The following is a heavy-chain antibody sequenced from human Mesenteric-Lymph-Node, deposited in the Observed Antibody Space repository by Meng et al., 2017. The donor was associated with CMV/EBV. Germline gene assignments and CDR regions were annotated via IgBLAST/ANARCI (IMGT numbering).Heavy chain of an antibody. J-gene: IGHJ6*02. CDR3: ARIRDYSRGGMDV. CDR1: GGTFSSYT. Sequence: SVKVSCKASGGTFSSYTISWVRQAPGQGLEWMGRIIPILGIANYAQKFQGRVTITADKSTSTAYMELSSLRSEDTAVYYCARIRDYSRGGMDVWGPGNTVTVSS. V-gene: IGHV1-69*02. D-gene: IGHD4-11*01. CDR2: IIPILGIA.